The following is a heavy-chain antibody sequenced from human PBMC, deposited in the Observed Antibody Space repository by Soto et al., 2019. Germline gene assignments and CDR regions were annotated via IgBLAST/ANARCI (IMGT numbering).Heavy chain of an antibody. J-gene: IGHJ5*02. CDR3: ARTLESTAMFNWYDP. Sequence: QLHLQDSGPGLVKPSETLSLTCTVSGRSISSSSYYWGWIRQPPGKGLEWIGSIYYSGSTYYNPSLTRRVTISVDTSKNQFSLKLSSVTAADTAVYYCARTLESTAMFNWYDPWGQGALVTASS. D-gene: IGHD5-18*01. V-gene: IGHV4-39*01. CDR1: GRSISSSSYY. CDR2: IYYSGST.